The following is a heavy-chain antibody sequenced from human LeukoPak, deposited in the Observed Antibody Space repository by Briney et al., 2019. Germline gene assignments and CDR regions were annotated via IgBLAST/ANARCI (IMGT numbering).Heavy chain of an antibody. CDR2: ITASGTAM. J-gene: IGHJ4*02. CDR1: GFTFSSYA. D-gene: IGHD1-26*01. V-gene: IGHV3-48*02. Sequence: GGSLRLSCAASGFTFSSYALSWVRQAPGKGLEWVSHITASGTAMFYADSVEGRFTISRDNAKNSLYLQMNSLRDEDTAVYYCASSGSYRFDYWGQGTLVTVSS. CDR3: ASSGSYRFDY.